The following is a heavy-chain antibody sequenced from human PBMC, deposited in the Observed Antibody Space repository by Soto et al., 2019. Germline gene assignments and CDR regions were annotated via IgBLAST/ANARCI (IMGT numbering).Heavy chain of an antibody. V-gene: IGHV4-4*02. Sequence: SETLSLTCAVSGGSISSSNWWSWVRQPPGKGLEWIGEIYHSGSTNYNPSLKSRVTISVDKSKNQFSPKLSSVTAADTAVYYCARYPTLIPTYCYGMDVWGQGTTVTVSS. CDR1: GGSISSSNW. J-gene: IGHJ6*02. CDR3: ARYPTLIPTYCYGMDV. CDR2: IYHSGST.